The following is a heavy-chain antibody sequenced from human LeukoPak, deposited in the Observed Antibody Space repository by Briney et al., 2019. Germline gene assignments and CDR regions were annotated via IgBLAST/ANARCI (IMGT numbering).Heavy chain of an antibody. CDR1: GFTFSSYA. J-gene: IGHJ4*02. V-gene: IGHV3-64*01. CDR3: ARDHEQLVLDY. CDR2: ISSNGGST. D-gene: IGHD6-13*01. Sequence: PGGSLRLSCAASGFTFSSYAMHWVRQAPGKGLEYVSAISSNGGSTHYANSVKGRFTISRDNSKNTLYLQMGSLRAEDMAVYYCARDHEQLVLDYWGQGTLVTVSS.